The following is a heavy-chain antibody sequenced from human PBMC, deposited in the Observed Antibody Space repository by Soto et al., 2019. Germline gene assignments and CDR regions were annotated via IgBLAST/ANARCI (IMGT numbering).Heavy chain of an antibody. CDR1: GYTFTSYG. J-gene: IGHJ3*02. CDR2: ISAYNGNT. CDR3: ARDYSRYCSSTSCIGSDAFGI. D-gene: IGHD2-2*01. V-gene: IGHV1-18*01. Sequence: ASVKVSCKASGYTFTSYGISWVRQAPGQGLEWMGWISAYNGNTNYAQKLQGRVTMTTDTSTSTAYMELRSLRSDDTAVYYCARDYSRYCSSTSCIGSDAFGIWGQGTMVTVSS.